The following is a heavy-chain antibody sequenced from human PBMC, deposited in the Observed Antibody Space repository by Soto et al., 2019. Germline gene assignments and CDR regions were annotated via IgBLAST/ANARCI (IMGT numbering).Heavy chain of an antibody. Sequence: QVQLVPSGAEVKKPGASVKVSCKASGYTFTSYAMHWVRQAPGQRLEWMGWINAGNGNTKYSQKFQGRVTITRDTSASTAYMELSSLRSEDTAVYYCARSYSSGWDTYWYFDLWGRGTLVTVSS. CDR1: GYTFTSYA. CDR3: ARSYSSGWDTYWYFDL. V-gene: IGHV1-3*01. J-gene: IGHJ2*01. D-gene: IGHD6-19*01. CDR2: INAGNGNT.